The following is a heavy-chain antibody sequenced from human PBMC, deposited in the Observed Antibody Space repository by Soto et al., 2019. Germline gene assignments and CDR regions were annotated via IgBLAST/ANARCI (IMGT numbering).Heavy chain of an antibody. CDR3: AKEDSSRFDY. CDR2: ISYDGSNK. Sequence: VGSLRLSCAASGFTFSSYGMHWVRQAPGKGLEWVAVISYDGSNKYYADSVKGRFTISRDNSKNTLYLQMNSLSAEDTAVYYCAKEDSSRFDYWGQGTLVTVSS. V-gene: IGHV3-30*18. D-gene: IGHD6-6*01. J-gene: IGHJ4*02. CDR1: GFTFSSYG.